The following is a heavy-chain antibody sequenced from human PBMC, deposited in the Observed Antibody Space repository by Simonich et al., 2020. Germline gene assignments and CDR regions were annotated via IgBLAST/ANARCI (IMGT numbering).Heavy chain of an antibody. V-gene: IGHV3-21*01. CDR1: GFTFSSYS. CDR3: ARWIAVAGTGAYGMDV. J-gene: IGHJ6*02. D-gene: IGHD6-19*01. CDR2: ISSSSSYI. Sequence: EVQLVESGGGLVKPGGSLRLSCAASGFTFSSYSMNWVRQAPGKGLEWVSSISSSSSYIYYADSVKGRFTISRDNAKTSLYLQMNSLRADDTAVYYCARWIAVAGTGAYGMDVWGQGTTVTVSS.